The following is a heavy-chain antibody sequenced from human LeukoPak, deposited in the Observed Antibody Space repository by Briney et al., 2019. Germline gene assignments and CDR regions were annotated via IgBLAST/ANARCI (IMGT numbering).Heavy chain of an antibody. V-gene: IGHV3-20*04. CDR3: ARQPRLDGPRIAAAP. Sequence: GGSLRLSCAASGFTFDDYGMSWVRQAPGKGLEWVSGINWNGGSTGYADSVKGRFTISRDNAKNSLYLQMNSLRAEDTAVYYCARQPRLDGPRIAAAPWGQGTLVTVSS. CDR2: INWNGGST. CDR1: GFTFDDYG. J-gene: IGHJ4*02. D-gene: IGHD6-13*01.